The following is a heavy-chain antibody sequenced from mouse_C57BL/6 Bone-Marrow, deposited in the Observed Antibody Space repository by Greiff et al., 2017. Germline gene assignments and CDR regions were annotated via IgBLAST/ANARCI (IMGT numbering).Heavy chain of an antibody. Sequence: QVQLKQPGAELVKPGASVKMSCKASGYTFTSYWITWVKQRPGQGLEWIGDIYPGSGSTNYNEKFKSKATLTVDTSSSTAYMQLSSLTSEDSAVYYCARWGSGPYYAMDYWGQGTSVTVSS. V-gene: IGHV1-55*01. CDR3: ARWGSGPYYAMDY. CDR2: IYPGSGST. J-gene: IGHJ4*01. CDR1: GYTFTSYW.